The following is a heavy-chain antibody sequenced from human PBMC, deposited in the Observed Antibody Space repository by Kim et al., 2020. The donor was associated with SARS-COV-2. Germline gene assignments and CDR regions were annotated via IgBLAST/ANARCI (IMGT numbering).Heavy chain of an antibody. D-gene: IGHD3-10*01. Sequence: GGSLRLSCAASGFTFSSYDMHWVRQATGKGLEWVSAIGTAGDPYYPGSVKGRFTISRENAKNSLYLQMNSLRAGDTAVYYCARSPPFNYYGSGSPCMDVWGQGTTGTVSS. CDR2: IGTAGDP. CDR1: GFTFSSYD. CDR3: ARSPPFNYYGSGSPCMDV. V-gene: IGHV3-13*05. J-gene: IGHJ6*02.